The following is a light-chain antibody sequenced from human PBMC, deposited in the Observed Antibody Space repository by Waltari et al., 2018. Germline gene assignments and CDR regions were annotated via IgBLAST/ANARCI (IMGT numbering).Light chain of an antibody. Sequence: QSVLTQPPSVSAAPGQKATISCSGSRSNIGNNYVSWYQQLPGTAPKLLIYENNKRPSGIPDRFSGSKSGTSATLGITGLQTGDEADYYCGTWDSSLSAGVFGGGTKLTVL. J-gene: IGLJ3*02. CDR2: ENN. CDR3: GTWDSSLSAGV. CDR1: RSNIGNNY. V-gene: IGLV1-51*02.